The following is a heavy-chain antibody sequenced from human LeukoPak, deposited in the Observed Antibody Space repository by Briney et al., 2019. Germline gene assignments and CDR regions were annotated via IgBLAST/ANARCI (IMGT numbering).Heavy chain of an antibody. D-gene: IGHD1-1*01. CDR3: ARVNINNWHSCDY. V-gene: IGHV4-4*02. Sequence: PSETLSLTCAVSGGSISSNNWWGWVRQPPGKGLEWIGEIYHSGSPNYNPSLKSRVTISVDKSRNHFSLNLSSVTAADAAVYYCARVNINNWHSCDYWGQGTLVTVSS. CDR1: GGSISSNNW. CDR2: IYHSGSP. J-gene: IGHJ4*02.